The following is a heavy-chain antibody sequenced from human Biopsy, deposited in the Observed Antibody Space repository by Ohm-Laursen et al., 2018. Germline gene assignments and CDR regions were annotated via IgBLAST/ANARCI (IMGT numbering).Heavy chain of an antibody. CDR3: ATFWASWDTTQGGDY. V-gene: IGHV4-31*03. D-gene: IGHD3-3*01. CDR1: GVSISVDDYY. CDR2: IYHSGTT. Sequence: TLSLTCTVSGVSISVDDYYWAWIRQLPGKGLDWIGYIYHSGTTYYNPSLKSRLTMSVDTSKNEFSLRLRSVTAADTAVYFCATFWASWDTTQGGDYWGQGTLVTVSS. J-gene: IGHJ4*02.